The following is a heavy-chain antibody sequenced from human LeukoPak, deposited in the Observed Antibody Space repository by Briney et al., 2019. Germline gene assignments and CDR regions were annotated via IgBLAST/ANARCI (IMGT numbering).Heavy chain of an antibody. D-gene: IGHD4-23*01. CDR2: IHHDGIT. Sequence: SETLSLTCSISAYSISSGYFWGWIRQPPGKGLEWIGNIHHDGITYYNPSLRSRVTISVDTSKNQFSLKLSSVTAADTAVYYCARIGRPYGGNSAEIDYWGQGTLVTVSS. V-gene: IGHV4-38-2*02. CDR3: ARIGRPYGGNSAEIDY. CDR1: AYSISSGYF. J-gene: IGHJ4*02.